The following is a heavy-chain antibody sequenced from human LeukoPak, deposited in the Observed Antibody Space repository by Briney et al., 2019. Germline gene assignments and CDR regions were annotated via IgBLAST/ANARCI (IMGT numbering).Heavy chain of an antibody. V-gene: IGHV4-59*01. CDR1: GGSISSYY. D-gene: IGHD1-26*01. CDR3: ARGVGELLRGDYYYYYYMDV. CDR2: IYYSGST. Sequence: SETLSLTCTVSGGSISSYYWSWIRQPPGKGLEWLGYIYYSGSTNYNPSLKSRVTISVDTSKNQFSLKLSSVTAADTAVYYCARGVGELLRGDYYYYYYMDVWGKGTTVTISS. J-gene: IGHJ6*03.